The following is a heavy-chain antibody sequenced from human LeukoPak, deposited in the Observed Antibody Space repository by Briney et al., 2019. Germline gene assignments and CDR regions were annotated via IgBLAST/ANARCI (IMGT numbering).Heavy chain of an antibody. J-gene: IGHJ4*02. CDR1: GFAFRSYA. D-gene: IGHD5-18*01. V-gene: IGHV3-23*01. CDR3: AKNAGYSYGLYYFDY. Sequence: PGGSLRLSCSASGFAFRSYAMSWFRQAPGKVLEWVSGIISSGDVTYYADSVKGRFTISRDNSKNAVHLQMDSLRPEDSAVYYCAKNAGYSYGLYYFDYWGQGTLVTVSS. CDR2: IISSGDVT.